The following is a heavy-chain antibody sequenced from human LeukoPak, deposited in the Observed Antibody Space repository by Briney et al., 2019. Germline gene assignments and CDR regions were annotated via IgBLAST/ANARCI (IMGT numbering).Heavy chain of an antibody. CDR1: GFTFSSYG. J-gene: IGHJ4*02. Sequence: GGSLRLSCAASGFTFSSYGMHWVRQAPGKGLEWVAVISYDGNNKYYADSVKGRFTISRDNSKNTLYLQMNSLRAEDTAVYYCAKTGLGDSSSWYWEYFDYWGQGTLVTVSS. CDR2: ISYDGNNK. V-gene: IGHV3-30*18. CDR3: AKTGLGDSSSWYWEYFDY. D-gene: IGHD6-13*01.